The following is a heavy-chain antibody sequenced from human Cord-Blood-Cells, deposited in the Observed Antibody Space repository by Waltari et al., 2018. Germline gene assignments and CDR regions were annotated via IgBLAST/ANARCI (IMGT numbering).Heavy chain of an antibody. D-gene: IGHD6-19*01. Sequence: QVQLVQYGAEVKKPGASVKVSCKVSGYTLTELSMHWVRQAPGKGLEWMGGFDPDEGETIYAQKFQGRVTMTEDTSTDTAYMELSSLRSEDTAMYYCATGIFEVAGFDYWGQGTLVTVST. V-gene: IGHV1-24*01. CDR2: FDPDEGET. J-gene: IGHJ4*02. CDR3: ATGIFEVAGFDY. CDR1: GYTLTELS.